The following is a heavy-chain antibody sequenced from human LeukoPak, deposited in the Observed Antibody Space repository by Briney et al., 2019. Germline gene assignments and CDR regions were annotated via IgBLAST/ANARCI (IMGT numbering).Heavy chain of an antibody. V-gene: IGHV1-2*02. J-gene: IGHJ4*02. CDR1: GYTFTGYY. CDR2: INPNSGGT. D-gene: IGHD3-9*01. CDR3: ARGDYDILTGYTIDY. Sequence: ASVKVSCKASGYTFTGYYMHWVRQAPGQGPEWMGWINPNSGGTNYAQKFQGRVTMTRDTSISTAYMELSRLRSDDTAVYYCARGDYDILTGYTIDYWGQRTLVTVSP.